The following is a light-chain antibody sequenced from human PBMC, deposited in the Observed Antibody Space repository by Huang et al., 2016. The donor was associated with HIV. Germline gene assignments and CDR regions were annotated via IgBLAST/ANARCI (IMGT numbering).Light chain of an antibody. CDR3: QQYNNWPFT. CDR2: GAS. Sequence: ERVMTQSPVTLSVSPGEGATFSCRASQSISSKLAWYQQKPGQAPRLLIYGASTRATGIPARFSGSGSGTEFTLTISSLQSEDFAVYYCQQYNNWPFTFGPGTRVDIK. J-gene: IGKJ3*01. CDR1: QSISSK. V-gene: IGKV3-15*01.